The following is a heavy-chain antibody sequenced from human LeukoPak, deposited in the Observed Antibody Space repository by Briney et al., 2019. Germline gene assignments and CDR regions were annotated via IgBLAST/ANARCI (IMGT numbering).Heavy chain of an antibody. CDR1: GGSISSSPYS. Sequence: PSETLSLTCTVSGGSISSSPYSWAWIRQPPGPGLEWIGNIYDSGSTYYSPSLKSLVTISVDTSKNQFSLKLSSVTAADTAVYYCARHRYGGNVDYWGQGTLVTVSS. J-gene: IGHJ4*02. V-gene: IGHV4-39*01. D-gene: IGHD4-23*01. CDR3: ARHRYGGNVDY. CDR2: IYDSGST.